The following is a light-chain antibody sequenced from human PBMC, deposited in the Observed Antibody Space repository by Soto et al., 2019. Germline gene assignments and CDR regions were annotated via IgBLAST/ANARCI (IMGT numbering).Light chain of an antibody. J-gene: IGLJ1*01. CDR2: DVT. CDR1: SSDVGGYNY. CDR3: RSYTTSNTRQIV. Sequence: QSVLTQPASVSGSPGQSITISCTGTSSDVGGYNYVSWYQHHPGKAPKLIIYDVTNRPSGVSNPFSGSKSGNTASLTISGPQHEEEADYYCRSYTTSNTRQIVXGTGTKVTVL. V-gene: IGLV2-14*03.